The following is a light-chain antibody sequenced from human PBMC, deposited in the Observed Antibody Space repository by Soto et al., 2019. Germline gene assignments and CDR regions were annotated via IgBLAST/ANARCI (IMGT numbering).Light chain of an antibody. CDR2: EVS. Sequence: QSVLTQSASVSGSPGQSITISCTGTSSDVGGYNYVSWYQHHPGKAPKVMIYEVSNRPSGISNRFSGSKAGNTASLTISGLQAEDEADYYCSSYTSSSTLVFGGGTKVTVL. CDR1: SSDVGGYNY. CDR3: SSYTSSSTLV. V-gene: IGLV2-14*01. J-gene: IGLJ2*01.